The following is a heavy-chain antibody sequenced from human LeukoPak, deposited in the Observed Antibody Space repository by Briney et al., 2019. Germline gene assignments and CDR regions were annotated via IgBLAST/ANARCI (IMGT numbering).Heavy chain of an antibody. CDR2: IKHDGSEK. Sequence: GGSLRLSCAASGFIFTNYFMSWVRQAPGKGLEWVASIKHDGSEKYYVDSVRGRFTISRDNTMNSLYLQMNTLRAEDTAVYYCAKAPRSSGASENNWFDPWGQGTLVTVSS. D-gene: IGHD1-26*01. J-gene: IGHJ5*02. CDR3: AKAPRSSGASENNWFDP. V-gene: IGHV3-7*03. CDR1: GFIFTNYF.